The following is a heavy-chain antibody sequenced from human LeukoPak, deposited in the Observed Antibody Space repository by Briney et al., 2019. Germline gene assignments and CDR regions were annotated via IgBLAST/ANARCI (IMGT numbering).Heavy chain of an antibody. CDR3: AKDLLGATTYYYMDV. D-gene: IGHD1-14*01. Sequence: GGSLRLSCAASGFTFSSYAMHWVRQAPGKGLEWVAVISYDGSNRYYADSVKGRFTISRDNSKNTLYLQMNSLRAEDTAVYYCAKDLLGATTYYYMDVWGKGTTVTISS. J-gene: IGHJ6*03. CDR1: GFTFSSYA. V-gene: IGHV3-30*04. CDR2: ISYDGSNR.